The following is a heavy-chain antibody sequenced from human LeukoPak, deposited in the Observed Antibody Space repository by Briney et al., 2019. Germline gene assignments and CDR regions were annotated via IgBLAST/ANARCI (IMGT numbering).Heavy chain of an antibody. CDR2: ISSDGSST. D-gene: IGHD6-19*01. CDR1: GFTFSSHW. CDR3: ARISLSGWVNDH. V-gene: IGHV3-74*01. Sequence: GGSLRLSRAASGFTFSSHWMHWVRQAPGKGLVWVTRISSDGSSTSYADSVKGRFTISRDNAKNTLYLQMSSLRAEDTAMYYCARISLSGWVNDHWGQGTLVTVSS. J-gene: IGHJ4*02.